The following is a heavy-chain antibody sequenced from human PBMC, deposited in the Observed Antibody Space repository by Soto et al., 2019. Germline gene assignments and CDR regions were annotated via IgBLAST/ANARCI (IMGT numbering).Heavy chain of an antibody. Sequence: QVQLVQSGAEVKKPGASVKVSCKASGDSFSSYYMHWVRQAPGQGLRWMGIINPSDDSTTYAQNFQHRLTMTRDTSTRTVYKELLSLRSDDTAVYYCAGGDHYESRGYNNAFDVWGQGTMVTVSS. CDR3: AGGDHYESRGYNNAFDV. D-gene: IGHD1-1*01. V-gene: IGHV1-46*01. CDR2: INPSDDST. J-gene: IGHJ3*01. CDR1: GDSFSSYY.